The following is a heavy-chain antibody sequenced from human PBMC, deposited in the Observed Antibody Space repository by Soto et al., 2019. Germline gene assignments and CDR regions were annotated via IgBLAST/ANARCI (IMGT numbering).Heavy chain of an antibody. CDR3: AKRQWELSVLPSNFDY. Sequence: EVQLLESGGGLVQPGGSLRLSCAASGFTFSSYAMSWVRQAPGKGLEWASAISGSGGSTYYADSVKGRFTIARDNSKNTLHRQRKSLRAEDTAVYYCAKRQWELSVLPSNFDYWGQGTLVTVSS. D-gene: IGHD1-26*01. CDR2: ISGSGGST. J-gene: IGHJ4*02. CDR1: GFTFSSYA. V-gene: IGHV3-23*01.